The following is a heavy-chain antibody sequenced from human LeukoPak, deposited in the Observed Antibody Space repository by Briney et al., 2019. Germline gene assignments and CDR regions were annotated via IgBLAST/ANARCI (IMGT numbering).Heavy chain of an antibody. D-gene: IGHD3-10*01. V-gene: IGHV3-48*02. J-gene: IGHJ3*02. CDR1: GFTFSSYS. CDR2: ISSSSRTL. Sequence: GGSLRLSCAASGFTFSSYSMNWVRQAPGKGLEWVSYISSSSRTLYYADSVKGRFTISRDNAKNSLYLQMNSLRDEDTAVYYCAEVRSSAFDIWGQGTMVTVSS. CDR3: AEVRSSAFDI.